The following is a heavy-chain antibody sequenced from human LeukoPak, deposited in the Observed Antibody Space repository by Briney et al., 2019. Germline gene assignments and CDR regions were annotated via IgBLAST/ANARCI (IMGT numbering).Heavy chain of an antibody. Sequence: ASVKVSCKASGYTFTSYGISWVRQAPGQGLEWMGWINPNSGGTNYAQKFQGRVTMTRDTSISTAYMELSRLRSDDTAVYYCAKPYDYYDSSGYYSPTHFDYWGQGTLVTVSS. V-gene: IGHV1-2*02. CDR2: INPNSGGT. J-gene: IGHJ4*02. D-gene: IGHD3-22*01. CDR3: AKPYDYYDSSGYYSPTHFDY. CDR1: GYTFTSYG.